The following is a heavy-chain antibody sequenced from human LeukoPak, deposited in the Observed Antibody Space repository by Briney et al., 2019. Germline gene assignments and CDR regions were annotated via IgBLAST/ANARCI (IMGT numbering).Heavy chain of an antibody. D-gene: IGHD2-21*02. J-gene: IGHJ4*02. CDR1: GYTFTSYG. CDR3: ARAHTHGAYCGGDCYSPDFDY. CDR2: ISAYNGNT. V-gene: IGHV1-18*01. Sequence: SVKFSCKASGYTFTSYGISWVRQAPGQGLEWMGWISAYNGNTNYAQKLQGRVTMTTDTSTSTAYMELRSLRSDDTAVYYCARAHTHGAYCGGDCYSPDFDYWGQGTLVTVSS.